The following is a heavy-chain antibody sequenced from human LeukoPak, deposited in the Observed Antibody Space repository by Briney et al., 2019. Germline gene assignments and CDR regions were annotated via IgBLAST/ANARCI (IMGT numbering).Heavy chain of an antibody. CDR1: DGFISSHY. D-gene: IGHD3-9*01. Sequence: SETLSLTCTVSDGFISSHYWSWIRQPPGKGLEWIGYIYYSGSTNYNPSLKSRVTISVDTSKNQFSLKLSSVTAADTAVYYCARDQAHYDILTGYYNWFDPWGQGTLVTVSS. J-gene: IGHJ5*02. CDR2: IYYSGST. CDR3: ARDQAHYDILTGYYNWFDP. V-gene: IGHV4-59*11.